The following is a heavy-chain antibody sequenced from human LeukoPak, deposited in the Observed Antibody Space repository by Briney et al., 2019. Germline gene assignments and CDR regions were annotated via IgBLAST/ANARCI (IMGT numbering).Heavy chain of an antibody. CDR2: ISSSSSYI. CDR1: GFTFSSYS. D-gene: IGHD1-26*01. V-gene: IGHV3-21*01. Sequence: GGSLRLSCAASGFTFSSYSMNWVRQAPGKGLEWVSSISSSSSYIYYADSVKGRFTISRDNAKNSLYLQMNSLRAEDTAVYCCASFSLEVYSGSPRGDFDYWGQGTLVTVSS. J-gene: IGHJ4*02. CDR3: ASFSLEVYSGSPRGDFDY.